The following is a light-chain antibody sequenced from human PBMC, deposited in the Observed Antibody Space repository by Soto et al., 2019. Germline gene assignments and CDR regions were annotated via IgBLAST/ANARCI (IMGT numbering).Light chain of an antibody. J-gene: IGKJ1*01. CDR3: QKYNSAPRT. V-gene: IGKV1-27*01. Sequence: DIQMTQSPSSLSASVGDRVTITCRASKGISNYLAWYQQKPGKAPKVLIYAASILQSGVPSRFSGSGSGTDFTLTISSLQPEDVATYYCQKYNSAPRTFGQGTKVEIK. CDR2: AAS. CDR1: KGISNY.